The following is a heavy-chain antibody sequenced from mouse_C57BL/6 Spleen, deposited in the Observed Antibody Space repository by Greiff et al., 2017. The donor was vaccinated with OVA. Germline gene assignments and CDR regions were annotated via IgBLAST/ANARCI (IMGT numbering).Heavy chain of an antibody. V-gene: IGHV3-3*01. CDR2: TFYSGIT. Sequence: EVQVVESGPSLVRPSQTLSLTCTVTGFSINSDCYWIWIRQFPGNKLEYIGYTFYSGITYYNPSLESRSYITRDTSKNQFSLKLSSVTTEDTATYYCARDTYYGAMDYWGQGTSVTVSS. J-gene: IGHJ4*01. CDR3: ARDTYYGAMDY. CDR1: GFSINSDCY. D-gene: IGHD1-2*01.